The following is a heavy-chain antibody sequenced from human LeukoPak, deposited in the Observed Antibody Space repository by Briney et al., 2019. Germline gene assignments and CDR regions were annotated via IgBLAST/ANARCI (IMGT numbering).Heavy chain of an antibody. CDR3: ARGHYYDSSGYSN. CDR2: IWYDGSNK. Sequence: PGGSLRLSCAASGFTFSSYGMHWVRQAPGKGLEWVAVIWYDGSNKYYADSVKGRFTISRDNSKNTLYLQMDSLRAEDTAVYYCARGHYYDSSGYSNWGQGTLVTVSS. V-gene: IGHV3-33*01. D-gene: IGHD3-22*01. J-gene: IGHJ4*02. CDR1: GFTFSSYG.